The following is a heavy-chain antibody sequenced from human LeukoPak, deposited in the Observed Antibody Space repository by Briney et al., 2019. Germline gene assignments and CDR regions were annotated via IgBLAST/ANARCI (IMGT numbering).Heavy chain of an antibody. V-gene: IGHV3-30-3*01. CDR3: ARGARDGYNSGVWDY. J-gene: IGHJ4*02. CDR2: ISYDGSNK. D-gene: IGHD5-12*01. CDR1: GFTFSSYA. Sequence: GGSLRLSCAASGFTFSSYAMHWARQAPGKGLEWVAVISYDGSNKYYADSVKGRFTISRDNSKNTLYLQMNSLRAEDTAVYYCARGARDGYNSGVWDYWGQGTLVTVSS.